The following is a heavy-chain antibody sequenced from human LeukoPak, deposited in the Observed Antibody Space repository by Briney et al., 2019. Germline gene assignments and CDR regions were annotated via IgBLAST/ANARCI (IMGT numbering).Heavy chain of an antibody. V-gene: IGHV2-26*01. Sequence: SGPVLVKPTETLTLTCTVSGFSLSDAIMGVSWIRQPPGKALEWLAHIFSNDEKSYSTSLKSRLTISKDTSKSQVVLTLTNMDPVDTATYYCARMRVSNYVPGDYYYGLDVWGKGTTVTVPS. J-gene: IGHJ6*04. CDR3: ARMRVSNYVPGDYYYGLDV. D-gene: IGHD4-11*01. CDR2: IFSNDEK. CDR1: GFSLSDAIMG.